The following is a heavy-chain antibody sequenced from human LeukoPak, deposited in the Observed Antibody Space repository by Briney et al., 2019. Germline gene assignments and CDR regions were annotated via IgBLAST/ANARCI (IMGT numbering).Heavy chain of an antibody. CDR3: ARRPSITIFGVVIRTKYYFDY. V-gene: IGHV4-59*12. CDR1: GDSISSYY. CDR2: ISYSGST. Sequence: SETLSLTCTASGDSISSYYWSWIRQPPGKGLEWIGYISYSGSTKYNPSLKSRVTISVDTSKNQFSLNLSSVTAADTAVYYCARRPSITIFGVVIRTKYYFDYWGQGTLVTVSS. J-gene: IGHJ4*02. D-gene: IGHD3-3*01.